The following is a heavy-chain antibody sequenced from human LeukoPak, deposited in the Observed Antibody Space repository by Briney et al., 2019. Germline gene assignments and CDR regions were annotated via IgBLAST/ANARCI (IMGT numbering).Heavy chain of an antibody. CDR1: GFTFSSYG. J-gene: IGHJ4*02. CDR2: IWYDGSNK. D-gene: IGHD5-12*01. V-gene: IGHV3-33*01. CDR3: ARVKSPVYIVATRAGYFDY. Sequence: GGSLRLSCAASGFTFSSYGMHWVRQAPGKGLEWVAVIWYDGSNKYYADSVKGRFTFSRDNSKNTLYLQMNSLRAEDTAVYYCARVKSPVYIVATRAGYFDYWGQGTLVTVSS.